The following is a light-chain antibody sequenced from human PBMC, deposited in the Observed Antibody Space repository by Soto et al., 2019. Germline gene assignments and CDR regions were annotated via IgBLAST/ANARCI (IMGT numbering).Light chain of an antibody. CDR3: LQYGSSPLFT. CDR2: GSS. Sequence: EIVLTQSPGTLSLSPGERATLSCRASQSVSSRYLAWYQQKPGQAPSLLIYGSSSRATGIPDRFSGSGSGTDFTLTISRLEPEDFAVYYCLQYGSSPLFTFGPGTKVDIK. J-gene: IGKJ3*01. V-gene: IGKV3-20*01. CDR1: QSVSSRY.